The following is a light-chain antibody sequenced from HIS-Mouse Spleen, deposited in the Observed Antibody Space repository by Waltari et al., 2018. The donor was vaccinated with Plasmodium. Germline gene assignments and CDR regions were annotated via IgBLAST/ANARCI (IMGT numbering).Light chain of an antibody. CDR2: VDS. CDR3: YSTDSSGNHRV. J-gene: IGLJ3*02. Sequence: SYELTQPPSVSVSPGQTARITCSGDALPKKYAYWYQQKSGQVPVLVIYVDSKRPSGLLESFSGSSSGTMATLTISGAQVEDEADYYCYSTDSSGNHRVFGGGTKLTVL. V-gene: IGLV3-10*01. CDR1: ALPKKY.